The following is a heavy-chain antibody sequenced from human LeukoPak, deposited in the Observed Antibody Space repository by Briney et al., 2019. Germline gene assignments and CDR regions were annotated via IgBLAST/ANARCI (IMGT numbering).Heavy chain of an antibody. CDR1: GYTFTSYG. CDR3: ARDFLPTWYSSGWYFDY. D-gene: IGHD6-19*01. J-gene: IGHJ4*02. V-gene: IGHV1-18*01. Sequence: APVKVSCKASGYTFTSYGISWVRQAPGQGLEWMGWISAYNGSTNYAQKLQGRVTMTTDTSTSTAYMELRSLRSDDTAVYYCARDFLPTWYSSGWYFDYWGQGTLVTVSS. CDR2: ISAYNGST.